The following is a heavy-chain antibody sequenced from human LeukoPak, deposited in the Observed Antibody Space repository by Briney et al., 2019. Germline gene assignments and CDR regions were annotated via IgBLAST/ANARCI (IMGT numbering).Heavy chain of an antibody. CDR2: IYPGDSDT. Sequence: GESLKISCKGSGYSFTSYWIGWVRQMPGKGLEWMGIIYPGDSDTRYSPSFQGQVTISADKSIRTAYLQWSSLRASDTAMYYCARQLPVTVTTSAFDIWGQGTMVTVSS. V-gene: IGHV5-51*01. D-gene: IGHD4-17*01. CDR3: ARQLPVTVTTSAFDI. J-gene: IGHJ3*02. CDR1: GYSFTSYW.